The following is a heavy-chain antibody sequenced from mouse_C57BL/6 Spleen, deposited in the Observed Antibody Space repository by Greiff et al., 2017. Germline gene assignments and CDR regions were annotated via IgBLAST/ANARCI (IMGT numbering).Heavy chain of an antibody. CDR3: ARGSSGYPYYFDY. Sequence: QVQLQQSGPELVKPGASVKISCKASGYAFSSSWMNWVKQRPGKGLEWIGRIYPGDGDTNYNGKFKGKATLTADKSSSTAYMQLSSLTSGDSAVYFCARGSSGYPYYFDYWGQGTTLTVSS. CDR1: GYAFSSSW. V-gene: IGHV1-82*01. J-gene: IGHJ2*01. CDR2: IYPGDGDT. D-gene: IGHD3-2*02.